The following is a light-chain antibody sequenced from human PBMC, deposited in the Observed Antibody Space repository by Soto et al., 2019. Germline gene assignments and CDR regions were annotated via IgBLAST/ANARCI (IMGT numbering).Light chain of an antibody. J-gene: IGLJ1*01. CDR2: EVT. V-gene: IGLV2-23*02. CDR1: SSDVGSYDL. Sequence: QSALTQPASVSGSPGQSITISCSGTSSDVGSYDLVSWYQQHPGEAPKLMIYEVTKRPSGVSNRFSGSKSGNTASLTIAGLQPEGGADFFCFLFAGKRNFRFGTGTK. CDR3: FLFAGKRNFR.